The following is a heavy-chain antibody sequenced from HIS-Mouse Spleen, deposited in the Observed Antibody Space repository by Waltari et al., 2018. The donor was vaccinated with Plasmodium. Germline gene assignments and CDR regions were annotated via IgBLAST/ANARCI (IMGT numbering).Heavy chain of an antibody. J-gene: IGHJ2*01. CDR2: INHIGTN. CDR3: ARVTSSGVYWYFDL. V-gene: IGHV4-34*02. D-gene: IGHD3-3*01. CDR1: GGSFSGHC. Sequence: QVQLQQWGAGLLKPSETLSLTCAVYGGSFSGHCWNCIRQPPGKGLEWIGEINHIGTNNYNPSLKSRVTTSVDTSKNQFSLKLSSVTAADTAVYYCARVTSSGVYWYFDLWGRGTLVTVSS.